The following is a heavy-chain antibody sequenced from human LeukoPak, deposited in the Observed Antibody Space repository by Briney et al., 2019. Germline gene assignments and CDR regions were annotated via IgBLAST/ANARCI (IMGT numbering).Heavy chain of an antibody. J-gene: IGHJ6*03. Sequence: GGSLRLSCAASGFTFSSYSMNWVRQAPGKGLEWVSSISSSSSYIYYADSVKGRFTISRDNAKNSLYLQMNSLRAEDTALYYCARGGITIFGVVSYMDVWGKGTTVTVSS. V-gene: IGHV3-21*04. CDR1: GFTFSSYS. CDR2: ISSSSSYI. CDR3: ARGGITIFGVVSYMDV. D-gene: IGHD3-3*01.